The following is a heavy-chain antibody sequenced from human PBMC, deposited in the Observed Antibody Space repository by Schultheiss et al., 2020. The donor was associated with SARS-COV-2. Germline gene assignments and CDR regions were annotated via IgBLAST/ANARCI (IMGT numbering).Heavy chain of an antibody. D-gene: IGHD3-22*01. J-gene: IGHJ4*02. Sequence: SQTLSLTCAVYGGSFSGYYWSWIRQPPGKGLEWIGEINHSGSTNYNPSLKSRVTISVDTSKNQFSLKLSSVTAADTAVYYCARLAYSYDSSGYLLAPTFDYWGQGTLVTVSS. V-gene: IGHV4-34*01. CDR3: ARLAYSYDSSGYLLAPTFDY. CDR2: INHSGST. CDR1: GGSFSGYY.